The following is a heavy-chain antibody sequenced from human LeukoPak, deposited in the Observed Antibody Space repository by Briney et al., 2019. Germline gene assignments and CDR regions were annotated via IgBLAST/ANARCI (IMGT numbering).Heavy chain of an antibody. V-gene: IGHV3-7*01. Sequence: GGSLRLSCAASGFTFSTYWMTWVRQAPGKGLEWVANIKQDGTDKYYVESVKGRFTISRDNAKNSLYLQMSSLRAEDTAIYYCAGNMDTISYPLDYWGRGTLVTVSS. CDR1: GFTFSTYW. J-gene: IGHJ4*02. CDR3: AGNMDTISYPLDY. D-gene: IGHD5-18*01. CDR2: IKQDGTDK.